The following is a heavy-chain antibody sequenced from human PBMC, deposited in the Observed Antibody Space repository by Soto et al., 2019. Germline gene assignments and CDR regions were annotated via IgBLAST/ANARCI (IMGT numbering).Heavy chain of an antibody. Sequence: GGSLRLSCAASGFPFSSSGMHWVRQAPGKGLEWVAVISYDGSNTYYADSVKGRFTISRDNSKNTLYLQMNSLRAEDTAVYYCARGNIVVVVAATRDSYYFDYWGQGSLVTVSS. V-gene: IGHV3-30*03. J-gene: IGHJ4*02. CDR3: ARGNIVVVVAATRDSYYFDY. CDR1: GFPFSSSG. CDR2: ISYDGSNT. D-gene: IGHD2-15*01.